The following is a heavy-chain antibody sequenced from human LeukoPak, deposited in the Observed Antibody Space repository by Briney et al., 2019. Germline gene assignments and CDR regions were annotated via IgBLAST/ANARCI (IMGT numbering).Heavy chain of an antibody. J-gene: IGHJ3*02. CDR2: INSDGFSI. V-gene: IGHV3-74*01. CDR3: ARFYGGSALDN. CDR1: GFTFSAYW. D-gene: IGHD3-16*01. Sequence: GGSLRLSCAASGFTFSAYWMHWVRQAPGKGLVWVSRINSDGFSIAYADSVKGRFTISRDNAKNTLYLHMNSLRAEDTVVYYCARFYGGSALDNWGQGTMVTVSS.